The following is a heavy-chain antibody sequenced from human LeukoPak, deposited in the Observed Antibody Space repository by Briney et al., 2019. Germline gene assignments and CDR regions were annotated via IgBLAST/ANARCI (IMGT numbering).Heavy chain of an antibody. CDR3: AATNYGDSDY. D-gene: IGHD4-17*01. Sequence: SETLSLTCAVYGGSFSGYYWSWIRQPPGKGLEWIGEINHSGSTNYNPSLKSRVTISVDTSKNQFSLKLSSVTAADTAVYYCAATNYGDSDYWGQGTLVTVSS. V-gene: IGHV4-34*01. J-gene: IGHJ4*02. CDR2: INHSGST. CDR1: GGSFSGYY.